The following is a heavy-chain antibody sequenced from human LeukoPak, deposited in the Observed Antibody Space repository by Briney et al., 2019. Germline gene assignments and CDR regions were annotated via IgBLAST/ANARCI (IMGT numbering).Heavy chain of an antibody. V-gene: IGHV4-30-2*01. CDR3: ARVVGDSSGGGHWTYAFDI. CDR1: GGSISSGGYS. D-gene: IGHD3-22*01. CDR2: IYHSGST. Sequence: SETLSLTCAVSGGSISSGGYSWSWIRQPPGKGLEWIGYIYHSGSTYYNPSLKSRVTISVDRSKNQFSLKLSSVTAADTAVYYCARVVGDSSGGGHWTYAFDIWGQGTMVTVSS. J-gene: IGHJ3*02.